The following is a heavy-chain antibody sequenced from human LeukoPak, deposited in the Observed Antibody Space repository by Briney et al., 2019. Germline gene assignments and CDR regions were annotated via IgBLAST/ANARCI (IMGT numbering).Heavy chain of an antibody. CDR3: ARDLGYCSSTCCYHYGSPWFDP. CDR1: GFTFSSYW. V-gene: IGHV3-74*01. J-gene: IGHJ5*02. Sequence: GGSLRLSCAASGFTFSSYWMHWVRQAPGKGLVWVSRINSDGSSTSYADSVKGRFTISRDNAKNTLYLQMNSLRAEDTAVYYCARDLGYCSSTCCYHYGSPWFDPWGQGTLVTVSS. D-gene: IGHD2-2*01. CDR2: INSDGSST.